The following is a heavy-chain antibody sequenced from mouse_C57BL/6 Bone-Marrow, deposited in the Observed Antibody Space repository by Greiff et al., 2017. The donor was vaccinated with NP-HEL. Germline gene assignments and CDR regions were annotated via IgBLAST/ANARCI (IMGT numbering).Heavy chain of an antibody. V-gene: IGHV1-82*01. CDR2: IYPGDGDT. CDR3: VKRGYGNYGLRY. CDR1: GYAFSSSW. Sequence: QVQLQQSGPELVKPGASVKISCKASGYAFSSSWMNWVKQRPGKGLEWIGRIYPGDGDTNYNGKFKGKATLTADKSSSTAYMQLSSLKSEDSAVYFCVKRGYGNYGLRYWGQGTTLTVSS. J-gene: IGHJ2*01. D-gene: IGHD2-10*02.